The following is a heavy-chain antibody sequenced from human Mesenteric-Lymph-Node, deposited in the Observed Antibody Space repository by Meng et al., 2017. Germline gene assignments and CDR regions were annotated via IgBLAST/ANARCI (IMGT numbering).Heavy chain of an antibody. CDR2: IYYSGST. CDR1: GGSISSGGYY. Sequence: QVQLEASGPGLVTPSQTRSLTCTVSGGSISSGGYYWSWIRQHPGKGLEWIGYIYYSGSTYYNPSLKSRVTISVDTSKNQFSLKLSSVTAADTAVYYCARGPSRWLQFSFDYWGQGTLVTVSS. J-gene: IGHJ4*02. CDR3: ARGPSRWLQFSFDY. V-gene: IGHV4-31*03. D-gene: IGHD5-24*01.